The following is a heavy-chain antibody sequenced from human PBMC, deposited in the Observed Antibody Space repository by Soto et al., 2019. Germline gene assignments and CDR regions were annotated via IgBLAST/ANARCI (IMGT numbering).Heavy chain of an antibody. Sequence: QVQLVESGGGVGQPGRSLRLSCAASGCTFSSYGMHWVRQAPGKGLEWVAGISYDVSNKYYADSVKGRFTISRDNSKNTLYLQMNSLRAKDTAVYYCAKDGGSGWYGGCYWGQGTLVTVSS. CDR2: ISYDVSNK. J-gene: IGHJ4*02. V-gene: IGHV3-30*18. D-gene: IGHD6-19*01. CDR1: GCTFSSYG. CDR3: AKDGGSGWYGGCY.